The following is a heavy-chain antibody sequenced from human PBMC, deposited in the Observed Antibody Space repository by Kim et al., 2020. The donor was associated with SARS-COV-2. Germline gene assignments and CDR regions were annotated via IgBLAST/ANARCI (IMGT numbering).Heavy chain of an antibody. CDR3: ARVLSSDYAFDY. V-gene: IGHV4-31*02. J-gene: IGHJ4*02. Sequence: YNPSLMSRLTISVHTSNNQFSLKLSSLTAADTAVYYCARVLSSDYAFDYWVQGTLLTVSS. D-gene: IGHD4-17*01.